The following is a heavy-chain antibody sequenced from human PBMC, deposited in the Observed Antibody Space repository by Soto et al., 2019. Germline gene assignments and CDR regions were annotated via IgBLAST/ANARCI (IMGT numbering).Heavy chain of an antibody. Sequence: EVQLLESGEGLVQPGGSLRLSCAASGFTFSRYAMSWVRQAPGKGLEWVSAISGSGGSTYYADSVKGRFTISRDNSKNTLYLQMNSRRAEDTAVYYCAKGGDYGSGLFDPWGQGTLVTVSS. CDR2: ISGSGGST. CDR3: AKGGDYGSGLFDP. J-gene: IGHJ5*02. CDR1: GFTFSRYA. D-gene: IGHD3-10*01. V-gene: IGHV3-23*01.